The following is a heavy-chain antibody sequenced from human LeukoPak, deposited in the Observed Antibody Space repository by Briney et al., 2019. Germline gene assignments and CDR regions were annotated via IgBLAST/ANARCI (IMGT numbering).Heavy chain of an antibody. J-gene: IGHJ4*02. V-gene: IGHV3-23*01. D-gene: IGHD3-22*01. CDR2: IKGSGGST. CDR3: AKANYYDSSAYHPIDY. CDR1: GFTFSSYA. Sequence: AGSLRLSCAASGFTFSSYAMSWVRQAPGKGLEWVSAIKGSGGSTYYADSVKGRFTFSRDNSKNTLYLQMNSLRAEDTAVYYCAKANYYDSSAYHPIDYWGQGTLVTVSS.